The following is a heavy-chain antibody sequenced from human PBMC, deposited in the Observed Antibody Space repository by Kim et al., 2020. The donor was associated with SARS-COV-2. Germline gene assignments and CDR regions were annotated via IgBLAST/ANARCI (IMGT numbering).Heavy chain of an antibody. CDR3: ASLTGPAGY. D-gene: IGHD7-27*01. CDR2: ST. V-gene: IGHV4-59*01. J-gene: IGHJ4*02. Sequence: STTYNPSLKSRVTISVDTSKNQFSLKLSSVTAADTAVYYCASLTGPAGYWGQGTLVTVSS.